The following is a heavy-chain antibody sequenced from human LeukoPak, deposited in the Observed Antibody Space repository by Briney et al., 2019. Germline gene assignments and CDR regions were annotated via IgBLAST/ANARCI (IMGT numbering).Heavy chain of an antibody. CDR3: AKDPHGGTSYYYDSSGAFDI. V-gene: IGHV3-21*01. Sequence: GGSLRLSCAASGFTFSSYSMNWVRQAPGKGLEWASFISSTSTYIYYADSVKGRFTISRDNAKNSLYLQMNSLRVEDTAVYYCAKDPHGGTSYYYDSSGAFDIWGQGTMVTVSS. CDR2: ISSTSTYI. CDR1: GFTFSSYS. J-gene: IGHJ3*02. D-gene: IGHD3-22*01.